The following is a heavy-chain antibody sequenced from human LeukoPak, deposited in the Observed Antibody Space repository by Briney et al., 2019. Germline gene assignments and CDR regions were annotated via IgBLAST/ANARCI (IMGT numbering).Heavy chain of an antibody. D-gene: IGHD3-22*01. CDR3: TRAPPGMTMMTDY. CDR1: GYTFTSYD. Sequence: ASVKVSCKASGYTFTSYDISWVRQATGQGLEWMGWVSTNDGNTVYAQRLQGRVTMTTDTSTSVAYMELRSLTSDDTAVYYCTRAPPGMTMMTDYWGQGTLVTVSS. J-gene: IGHJ4*02. V-gene: IGHV1-18*01. CDR2: VSTNDGNT.